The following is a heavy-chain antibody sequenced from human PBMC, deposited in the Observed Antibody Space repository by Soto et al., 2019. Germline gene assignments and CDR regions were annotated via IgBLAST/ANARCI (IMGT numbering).Heavy chain of an antibody. D-gene: IGHD3-9*01. V-gene: IGHV3-15*01. CDR3: SPVRNGWESYFAL. Sequence: XGFLRLSFEASGLTFTNACMSGVRQAPGKGLEWVGRIKSKTDGGTINYAAPVKGRFTISRDDSKDTLYLQMNSLKTEDTAVYYCSPVRNGWESYFALWGQGILVTVSS. CDR2: IKSKTDGGTI. J-gene: IGHJ4*02. CDR1: GLTFTNAC.